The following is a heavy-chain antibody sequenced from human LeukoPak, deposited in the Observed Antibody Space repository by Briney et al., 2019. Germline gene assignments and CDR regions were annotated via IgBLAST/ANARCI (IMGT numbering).Heavy chain of an antibody. J-gene: IGHJ6*03. CDR1: GYSISSGYY. Sequence: SETLSLTCAVSGYSISSGYYWGWIRQPPGKGLEWIGEINHSGSTNYNPSLKSRVTISVDTSKNQFSLKLSSVTAADTAVYYCARPRAGTGHYYYYYMDVWGKGTTVTVSS. CDR2: INHSGST. V-gene: IGHV4-38-2*01. CDR3: ARPRAGTGHYYYYYMDV. D-gene: IGHD6-19*01.